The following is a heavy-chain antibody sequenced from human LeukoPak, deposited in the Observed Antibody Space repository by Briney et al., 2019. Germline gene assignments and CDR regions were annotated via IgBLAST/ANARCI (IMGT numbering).Heavy chain of an antibody. V-gene: IGHV3-30*02. CDR3: AKALVRYSSGYYMDV. D-gene: IGHD6-19*01. CDR2: IRYDGSNK. J-gene: IGHJ6*03. Sequence: GGSLRLSCAVSGFTFSSYGIHWVRQAPGKGLEWVAFIRYDGSNKYYADSVKGRFTISRDNSKNTLYLQMNSLRAEDTAVYYCAKALVRYSSGYYMDVWGKGTTVTISS. CDR1: GFTFSSYG.